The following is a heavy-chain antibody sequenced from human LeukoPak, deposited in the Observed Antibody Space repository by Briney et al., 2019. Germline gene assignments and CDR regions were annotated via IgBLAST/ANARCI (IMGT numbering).Heavy chain of an antibody. Sequence: SETLSLTCTVSGGSISGYYWSWIRQPPGKGLEWIGYVYYSGSTNYNPSLKSRVTISVDTSKNQFSLKLSSVTAADTAVYYCARTYYDFWSPPNYYMDVWGKGTTVTVSS. CDR2: VYYSGST. V-gene: IGHV4-59*08. CDR1: GGSISGYY. CDR3: ARTYYDFWSPPNYYMDV. J-gene: IGHJ6*03. D-gene: IGHD3-3*01.